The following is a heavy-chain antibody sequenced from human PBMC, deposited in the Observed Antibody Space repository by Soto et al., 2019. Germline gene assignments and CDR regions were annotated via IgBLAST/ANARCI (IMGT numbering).Heavy chain of an antibody. J-gene: IGHJ4*02. D-gene: IGHD6-6*01. CDR1: GFTFSSYA. V-gene: IGHV3-23*01. Sequence: PGGSLRLSCAASGFTFSSYAMSWVRQAPGKGLEWVSAISGSGGSTYYADSVKGRFTISRDNSKNTLYLQMNSLRAEDTAVYYCAKVSPRQYSSSSGALDYWRQRTLVTVSS. CDR3: AKVSPRQYSSSSGALDY. CDR2: ISGSGGST.